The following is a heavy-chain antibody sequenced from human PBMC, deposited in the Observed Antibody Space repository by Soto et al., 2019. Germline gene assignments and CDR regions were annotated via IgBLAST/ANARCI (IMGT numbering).Heavy chain of an antibody. D-gene: IGHD2-21*02. J-gene: IGHJ4*02. Sequence: QVQLQESGPGLVKPSGTLSLTCAVSGDSISSDKWWSWVRQPPGKGLEWIGEIHHSGRTNYNPSLKSRVTILVEKSTNQVSLELSSMTAADTAVYCCARGGDWQFDYWGQGTLVTVSS. CDR3: ARGGDWQFDY. V-gene: IGHV4-4*01. CDR2: IHHSGRT. CDR1: GDSISSDKW.